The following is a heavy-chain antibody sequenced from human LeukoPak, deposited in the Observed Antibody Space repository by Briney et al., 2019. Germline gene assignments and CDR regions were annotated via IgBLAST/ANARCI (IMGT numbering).Heavy chain of an antibody. V-gene: IGHV3-30-3*01. J-gene: IGHJ4*02. CDR3: ARDPTPYYYGSGSYPDY. D-gene: IGHD3-10*01. Sequence: GGSLRLSCAASGFTFSSYAMHWVRQAPGKGLEWVAVISYDGSNKYYADSVKGRFTISRDNSKNTLYLQMNSLRAEDTAVYYCARDPTPYYYGSGSYPDYWGQGTLVTVSS. CDR1: GFTFSSYA. CDR2: ISYDGSNK.